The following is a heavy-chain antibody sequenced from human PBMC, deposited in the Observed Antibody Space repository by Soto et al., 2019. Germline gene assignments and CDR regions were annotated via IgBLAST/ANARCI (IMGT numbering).Heavy chain of an antibody. CDR1: GFIFSSYA. CDR3: ASFSRMADGYY. V-gene: IGHV3-48*01. Sequence: EVHLVESGGGLVQPGGSLRLSCAASGFIFSSYAINWVRQAPGKGLEWVSYISGSGTTIYYADSVKGRFTISRDYAQSSLYLQMNSLRAEDTAMYYCASFSRMADGYYWGQGTLVTVSS. D-gene: IGHD3-22*01. CDR2: ISGSGTTI. J-gene: IGHJ4*02.